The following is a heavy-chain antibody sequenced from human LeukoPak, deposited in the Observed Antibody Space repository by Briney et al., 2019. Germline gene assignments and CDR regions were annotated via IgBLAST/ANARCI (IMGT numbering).Heavy chain of an antibody. CDR1: GYTFTSYY. J-gene: IGHJ6*02. CDR3: ARERDLATIPVYYYYYGMDV. D-gene: IGHD5-24*01. Sequence: EASVKVSCKASGYTFTSYYMHWVRQAPGQGLEWMGIINPSGGSTSYAQKFQGRVTMTRDTSTSTVYMELSSLRSQDTAVYYCARERDLATIPVYYYYYGMDVWGQGTTVTVSS. CDR2: INPSGGST. V-gene: IGHV1-46*01.